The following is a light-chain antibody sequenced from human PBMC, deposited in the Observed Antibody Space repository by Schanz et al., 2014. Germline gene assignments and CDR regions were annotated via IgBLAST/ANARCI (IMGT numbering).Light chain of an antibody. V-gene: IGLV2-14*02. CDR2: EGS. Sequence: QSALTQPASVSGSPGQSITISCTGTSSDVGSYNLVSWYQQHPGKAPKLMIYEGSKRPSGVPDRFSGSKSDNTASLTISGLQDEDEADYYCSSYTGSSTQVFGGGTKLTVL. CDR1: SSDVGSYNL. CDR3: SSYTGSSTQV. J-gene: IGLJ3*02.